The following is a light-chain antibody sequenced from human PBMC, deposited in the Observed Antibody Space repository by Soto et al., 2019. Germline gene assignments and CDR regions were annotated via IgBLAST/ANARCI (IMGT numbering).Light chain of an antibody. Sequence: DIHMTQSPSSLSASVGDRVTIACRASQSISSSLNWYQQTPGKAPQLLIYAASSLHSGVLSRFSASGSGTDFTLTIRSLQPEDFATYYCQQSYGTPWTFGQGTKVEI. J-gene: IGKJ1*01. V-gene: IGKV1-39*01. CDR2: AAS. CDR1: QSISSS. CDR3: QQSYGTPWT.